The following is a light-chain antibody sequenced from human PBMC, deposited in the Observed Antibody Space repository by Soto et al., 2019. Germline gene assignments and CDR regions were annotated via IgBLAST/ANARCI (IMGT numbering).Light chain of an antibody. CDR2: EVS. V-gene: IGLV2-14*01. CDR3: SSYTSSSTLNVL. CDR1: SSDVGGYKY. Sequence: QSALTQPASVSGSPGQSITISCTGTSSDVGGYKYVSWYQQHPGKAPKLMIYEVSNRPSGVSNRFSGSKSGNTASLTISGLQAEDEAAYYCSSYTSSSTLNVLFGGGTKLTVL. J-gene: IGLJ2*01.